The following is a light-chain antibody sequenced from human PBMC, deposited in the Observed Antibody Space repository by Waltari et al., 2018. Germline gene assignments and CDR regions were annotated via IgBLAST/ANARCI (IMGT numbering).Light chain of an antibody. CDR1: YLGSKR. Sequence: SSVLTQPPSLSVAPGQTARLTCGDDYLGSKRVPWYQQKPGQAPVLVITDGCDRPSGIPERLSGSHSGTTATLTISGVEAGDEADYYCQVWDMISHHVIFGGGTKLTVL. V-gene: IGLV3-21*01. CDR3: QVWDMISHHVI. J-gene: IGLJ2*01. CDR2: DGC.